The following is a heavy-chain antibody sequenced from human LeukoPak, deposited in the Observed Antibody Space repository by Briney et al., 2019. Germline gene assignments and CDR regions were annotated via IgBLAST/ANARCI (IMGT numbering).Heavy chain of an antibody. CDR1: GFTFSSYG. D-gene: IGHD6-19*01. CDR3: AKDGIAVAGIIGNWFDP. CDR2: ISYDGSNK. J-gene: IGHJ5*02. Sequence: PGGSLRLSCAASGFTFSSYGMHWVRQAPGKGLEWVAVISYDGSNKHYADSVKGRFTISRDNSKNTLYLQMNSLRAEDTAVYYCAKDGIAVAGIIGNWFDPWGQGTLVTVSS. V-gene: IGHV3-30*18.